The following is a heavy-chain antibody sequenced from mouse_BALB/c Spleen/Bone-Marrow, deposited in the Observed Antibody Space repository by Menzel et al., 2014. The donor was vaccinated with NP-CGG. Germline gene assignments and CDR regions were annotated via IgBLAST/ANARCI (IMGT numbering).Heavy chain of an antibody. CDR1: GFTFSSYG. J-gene: IGHJ3*01. Sequence: EVMLVESGGGLVKPRGSLKLSCAASGFTFSSYGMSWVRQTPGKRLEWVATISGGGSYTYYPDSVKGRFTISRDNAKNNLYLQMSSLRSEDTALYYCARLYYDYDGGAYWGQGTLVTVSA. V-gene: IGHV5-9-2*01. CDR2: ISGGGSYT. CDR3: ARLYYDYDGGAY. D-gene: IGHD2-4*01.